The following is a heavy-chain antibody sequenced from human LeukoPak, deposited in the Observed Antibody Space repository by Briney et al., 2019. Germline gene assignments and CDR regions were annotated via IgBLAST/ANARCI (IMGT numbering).Heavy chain of an antibody. Sequence: GGSLRLSCAASGFTFSSYAMSWVRLSPGKGLEWVSSISGDTYYIQYADSVKGRFTVSRDNAKNSLYLQMNSLRADDTAVYYCARRSGSFDYWGQGTLVTVSS. V-gene: IGHV3-21*01. CDR3: ARRSGSFDY. J-gene: IGHJ4*02. CDR2: ISGDTYYI. D-gene: IGHD1-26*01. CDR1: GFTFSSYA.